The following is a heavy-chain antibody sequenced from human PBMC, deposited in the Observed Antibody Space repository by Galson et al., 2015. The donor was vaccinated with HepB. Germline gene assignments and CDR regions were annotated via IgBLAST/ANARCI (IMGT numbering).Heavy chain of an antibody. Sequence: CAISGDSVSSNSAAWNWIRQSPSRGLEWLGRTYYRSKWYNDYAVSVKSRITINPDTSKNQFSLQLNSVTPEDTAVYYCARDHIVVVPAATARYYYYGMDVWGQGTTVTVSS. CDR1: GDSVSSNSAA. CDR3: ARDHIVVVPAATARYYYYGMDV. D-gene: IGHD2-2*01. J-gene: IGHJ6*02. V-gene: IGHV6-1*01. CDR2: TYYRSKWYN.